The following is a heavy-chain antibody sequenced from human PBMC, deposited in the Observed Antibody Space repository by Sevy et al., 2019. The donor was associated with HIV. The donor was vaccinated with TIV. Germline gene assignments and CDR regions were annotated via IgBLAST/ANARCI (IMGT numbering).Heavy chain of an antibody. D-gene: IGHD6-19*01. V-gene: IGHV3-7*01. CDR1: GLTFSSYW. CDR2: IKQDGSEK. Sequence: GGSLRLSCAVSGLTFSSYWMGWVRQAPGKGLEWVANIKQDGSEKDYVDSVKGGLTISRENAKNSLYLQMKSLRVEDTAVYYCARDQAVAGGGRGWFDPWGQGTLVTVSS. CDR3: ARDQAVAGGGRGWFDP. J-gene: IGHJ5*02.